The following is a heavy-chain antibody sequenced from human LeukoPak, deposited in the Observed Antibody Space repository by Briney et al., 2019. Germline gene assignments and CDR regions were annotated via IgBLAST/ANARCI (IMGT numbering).Heavy chain of an antibody. J-gene: IGHJ4*02. CDR2: IYYSGST. CDR3: ARLGYYDSSGYYCFDY. Sequence: SETLSPTCTVSGGSLGSSSYYWGWIRQPPGKGLEWIGSIYYSGSTYYNPSLKSRVTISVDTSKNQFSLKLSSVTAADTAVYYCARLGYYDSSGYYCFDYWGQGTLVTVSS. V-gene: IGHV4-39*01. CDR1: GGSLGSSSYY. D-gene: IGHD3-22*01.